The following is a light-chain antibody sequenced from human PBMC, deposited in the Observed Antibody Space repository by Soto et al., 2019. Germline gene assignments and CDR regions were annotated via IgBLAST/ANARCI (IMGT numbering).Light chain of an antibody. Sequence: DIQMTQSPSTLSASVVDRVTITCRASPSISSWLACYQPKSGRAPTLLIVDVSTFESVVPSRFSRGGSVTEFTLTISSLQPDDVETYYCQQYNGYSLTFGEGTNV. CDR3: QQYNGYSLT. V-gene: IGKV1-5*01. CDR2: DVS. J-gene: IGKJ4*01. CDR1: PSISSW.